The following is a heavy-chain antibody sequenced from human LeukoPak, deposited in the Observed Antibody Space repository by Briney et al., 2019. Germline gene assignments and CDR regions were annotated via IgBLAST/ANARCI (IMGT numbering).Heavy chain of an antibody. CDR1: GFTFRTYG. CDR3: AKAQKRDILTGYYTAFDS. CDR2: IRYAGSDK. V-gene: IGHV3-30*02. Sequence: PGGSLRLSCAASGFTFRTYGMYSVRQAPGKGLEWVASIRYAGSDKYYADAVKGRFTISRENSKNTLYLQMNSLRAEDTAVYYCAKAQKRDILTGYYTAFDSWGQGTLVTVSS. D-gene: IGHD3-9*01. J-gene: IGHJ4*02.